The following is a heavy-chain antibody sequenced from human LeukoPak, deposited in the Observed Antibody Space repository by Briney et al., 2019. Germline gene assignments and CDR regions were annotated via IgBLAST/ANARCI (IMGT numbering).Heavy chain of an antibody. V-gene: IGHV1-69*13. Sequence: SVXVSCKASGGTFSSYAISWVRQAPGQGIEWMGGIIPIFGTANYAQKFQGRVTITADESTSTAYMELSSLRSEDTAVYYCAREGVGVWSGYYSNWFDPWGQGTLVTVSS. CDR1: GGTFSSYA. CDR3: AREGVGVWSGYYSNWFDP. CDR2: IIPIFGTA. D-gene: IGHD3-3*01. J-gene: IGHJ5*02.